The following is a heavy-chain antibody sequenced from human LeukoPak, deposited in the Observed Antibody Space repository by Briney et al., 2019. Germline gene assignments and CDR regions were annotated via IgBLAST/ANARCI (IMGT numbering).Heavy chain of an antibody. CDR2: SNPSGGST. CDR3: ATYTAGGEDY. D-gene: IGHD3-16*01. J-gene: IGHJ4*02. Sequence: GASVKVSCNASGYTFTSYYMHWWRQAPGQGLEWMGMSNPSGGSTSYAQKFQGRVTMTRDTPTSTVYMELSSLRSEDTAVYYCATYTAGGEDYWGQGTLVTVSS. CDR1: GYTFTSYY. V-gene: IGHV1-46*01.